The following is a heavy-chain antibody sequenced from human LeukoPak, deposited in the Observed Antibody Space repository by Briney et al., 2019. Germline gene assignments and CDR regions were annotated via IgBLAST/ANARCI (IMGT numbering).Heavy chain of an antibody. Sequence: GGSLRLSCAASGFTFSSYSMHWVRQAPGKGLEWVAVISYDGSNKYYADFVKGRFTISRDNSKNTLYLQMNSLRTEDTAVYYCAKGYYGYDFWSGGDYWGQGTLVIVSS. D-gene: IGHD3-3*01. CDR3: AKGYYGYDFWSGGDY. CDR2: ISYDGSNK. CDR1: GFTFSSYS. J-gene: IGHJ4*02. V-gene: IGHV3-30*18.